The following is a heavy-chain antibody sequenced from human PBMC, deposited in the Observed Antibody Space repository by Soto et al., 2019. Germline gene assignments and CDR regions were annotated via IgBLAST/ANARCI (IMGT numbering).Heavy chain of an antibody. CDR1: GYTFSDYY. D-gene: IGHD3-16*02. CDR2: ISSSGSTI. J-gene: IGHJ4*02. CDR3: ARVRGHLGELSQYKPYFDY. Sequence: QVQLVESGGGLVKPGGSLRLSCAASGYTFSDYYMSWIRQAPWKGLEWVSYISSSGSTIYYADSVKGRFTISRDNAKNSLYLQMNSLRAEDTAVYYCARVRGHLGELSQYKPYFDYWGQGTLVTVSS. V-gene: IGHV3-11*01.